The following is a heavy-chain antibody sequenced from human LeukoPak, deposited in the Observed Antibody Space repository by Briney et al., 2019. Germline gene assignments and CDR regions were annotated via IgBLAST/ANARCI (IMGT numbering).Heavy chain of an antibody. CDR3: ARRLWIRYDSSGYYPEFDY. V-gene: IGHV4-39*01. Sequence: PSETLSLTCTVSVGSLSISSSYGGRIRQPPGRGLECHGCIYYSVRTNYHPSLKSRVTISVDTSKNQCSLKLSSVTAADTAVYYCARRLWIRYDSSGYYPEFDYWGQGTLVTVSS. CDR2: IYYSVRT. CDR1: VGSLSISSSY. D-gene: IGHD3-22*01. J-gene: IGHJ4*02.